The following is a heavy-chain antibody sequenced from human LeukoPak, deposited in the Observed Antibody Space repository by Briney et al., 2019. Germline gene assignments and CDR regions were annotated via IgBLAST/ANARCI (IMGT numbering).Heavy chain of an antibody. CDR2: ISSSSSYI. Sequence: GGSLRLSCAASGFTFSSYSMNWVRQAPGKGLEWVSCISSSSSYIYYADSVKGRFTISRDNAKNSLYLQMNSLRAEDTAVYYCARPTTVTSSPDAFDIWGQGAMGTVSS. CDR3: ARPTTVTSSPDAFDI. D-gene: IGHD4-17*01. J-gene: IGHJ3*02. V-gene: IGHV3-21*01. CDR1: GFTFSSYS.